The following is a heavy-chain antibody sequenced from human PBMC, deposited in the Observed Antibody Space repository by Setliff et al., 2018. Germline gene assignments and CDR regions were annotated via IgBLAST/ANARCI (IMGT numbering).Heavy chain of an antibody. D-gene: IGHD2-15*01. CDR2: IDPSGDYT. CDR1: GYTFISYG. J-gene: IGHJ6*03. V-gene: IGHV1-46*01. Sequence: ASVKVSCKASGYTFISYGISWVRRAPGQGLEWMGIIDPSGDYTNYAQKFQGRVTMTRDTSTTTVYMELSSLRSEDTAVYYCARDRRGCSGGSCYSVYYYYYMDVWGKGTTVTSP. CDR3: ARDRRGCSGGSCYSVYYYYYMDV.